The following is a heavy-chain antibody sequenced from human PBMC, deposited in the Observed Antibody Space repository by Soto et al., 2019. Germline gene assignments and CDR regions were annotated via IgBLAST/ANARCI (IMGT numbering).Heavy chain of an antibody. J-gene: IGHJ4*02. CDR1: GFTFIDYN. V-gene: IGHV3-48*02. D-gene: IGHD3-16*01. CDR3: ARDGGAEIDY. CDR2: IDIFSATI. Sequence: EVQLVESGGGLVQPGGSLRLSCAASGFTFIDYNMIWVRQAPGKGLEWVSYIDIFSATIYYADSVKGRFTISRDNAKNSLYLQMNSLRDEDTAVYYCARDGGAEIDYWGQGTLVTVSS.